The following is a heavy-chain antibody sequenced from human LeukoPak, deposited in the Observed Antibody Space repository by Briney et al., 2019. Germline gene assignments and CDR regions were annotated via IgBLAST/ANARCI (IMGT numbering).Heavy chain of an antibody. Sequence: GGSLRLSCAASGFTFSSYGMSWVRQAPGKGLEWVSAISGSGGSTYYADSVKGRFTISRDNSKNTLYLQMNSLRAEDTAVYYCAKNGDRGAYCSGGSCYPYYYYYMDVWGKGTTVTISS. CDR3: AKNGDRGAYCSGGSCYPYYYYYMDV. V-gene: IGHV3-23*01. J-gene: IGHJ6*03. CDR2: ISGSGGST. CDR1: GFTFSSYG. D-gene: IGHD2-15*01.